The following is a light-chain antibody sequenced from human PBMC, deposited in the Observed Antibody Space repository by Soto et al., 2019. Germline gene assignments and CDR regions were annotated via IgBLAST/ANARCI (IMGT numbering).Light chain of an antibody. Sequence: QSVMTQPPSVSAAPGQRVTISCSGSSSNIGGNSVSWYQQLPVTAPKLLIYDDDTRPSGIPDRFFGSNSGTSATLGITGFQTGDEADYYVGSWDSSLSAYVFGTGTKLTVL. J-gene: IGLJ1*01. CDR1: SSNIGGNS. CDR3: GSWDSSLSAYV. CDR2: DDD. V-gene: IGLV1-51*01.